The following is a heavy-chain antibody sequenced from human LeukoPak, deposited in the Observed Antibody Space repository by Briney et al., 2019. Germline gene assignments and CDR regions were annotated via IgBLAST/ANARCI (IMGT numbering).Heavy chain of an antibody. D-gene: IGHD1/OR15-1a*01. J-gene: IGHJ4*02. CDR1: GFSFTTYS. V-gene: IGHV5-51*01. Sequence: GESLKISCKASGFSFTTYSIGWVRQMPGKGLEWMGIIYIGDSDTRYSPSFQGQVTISADKSITTAYLQWSSLKASDTAMYYCARGTALRHYYFDYWGQGSLVTVSP. CDR3: ARGTALRHYYFDY. CDR2: IYIGDSDT.